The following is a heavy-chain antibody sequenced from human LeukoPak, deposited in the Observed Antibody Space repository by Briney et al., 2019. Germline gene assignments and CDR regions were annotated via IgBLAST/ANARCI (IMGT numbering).Heavy chain of an antibody. J-gene: IGHJ5*02. D-gene: IGHD6-6*01. CDR3: ARLARGRWFDP. CDR1: GDSIRNYY. Sequence: PSETLSLTCNVSGDSIRNYYWSWIRQTPGKGLEWIGHIYDSGSTNYNPSLKSRVSISVDTSKNQFSLKVTSVTAADTAVYYCARLARGRWFDPWDQGTLVTVSS. V-gene: IGHV4-59*08. CDR2: IYDSGST.